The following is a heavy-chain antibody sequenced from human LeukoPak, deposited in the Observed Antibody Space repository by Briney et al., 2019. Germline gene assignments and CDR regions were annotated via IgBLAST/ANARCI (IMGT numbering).Heavy chain of an antibody. V-gene: IGHV3-30*02. Sequence: GGSLRLSCAASGFTFSSYGMHWVRQAPGKGLEWVAFIRYDGSNKYYADSVKGRFTISRDNSKNTLYLQMNSLRAEDTAVCYCAKDRAHLIHDYGDYTRNYYYMDVWGRGTTVTVSS. CDR1: GFTFSSYG. CDR2: IRYDGSNK. J-gene: IGHJ6*03. CDR3: AKDRAHLIHDYGDYTRNYYYMDV. D-gene: IGHD4-17*01.